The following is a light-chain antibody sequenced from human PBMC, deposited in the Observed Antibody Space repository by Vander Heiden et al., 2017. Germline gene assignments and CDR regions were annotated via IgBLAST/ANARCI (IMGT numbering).Light chain of an antibody. CDR1: QCILLSSGYNY. CDR2: LGS. CDR3: MQAIQTPMT. J-gene: IGKJ4*01. V-gene: IGKV2-28*01. Sequence: DVGLSTSPLSLPVTPAEPASVAARFSQCILLSSGYNYLDWDVQKPGQSPQLLIYLGSNRASGVPDRFSGSGSGTDFTLYISRVEAEDVGVYYCMQAIQTPMTFGGGTKVEIK.